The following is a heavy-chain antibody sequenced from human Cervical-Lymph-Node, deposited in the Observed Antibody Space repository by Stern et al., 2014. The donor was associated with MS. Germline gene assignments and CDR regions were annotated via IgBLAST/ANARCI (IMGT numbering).Heavy chain of an antibody. D-gene: IGHD3-10*01. CDR2: IHYSGST. V-gene: IGHV4-59*01. CDR1: GYSINGYF. CDR3: ASFSVSGTYYDTRLDY. J-gene: IGHJ4*02. Sequence: QVQLQESGPGLVKPSETLSLTCAVSGYSINGYFWTWIRQSPGKGLEWIGYIHYSGSTNYNPSLKSGVPFSLDTSKTQFSLRLSSVTAADTAVYLCASFSVSGTYYDTRLDYWGQGTLVTVSS.